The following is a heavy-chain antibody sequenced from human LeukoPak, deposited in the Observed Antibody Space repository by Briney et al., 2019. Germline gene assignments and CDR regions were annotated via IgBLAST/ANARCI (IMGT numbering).Heavy chain of an antibody. V-gene: IGHV4-4*07. D-gene: IGHD5-12*01. CDR3: ARDRRGPYYYYYMDV. J-gene: IGHJ6*03. Sequence: SETLSLTCSVSGGSISSDYWCWIRQPAGKGLEWIGRIYTSGSTNCNPSLKSRVSMSVDTSKNQFSLKLSSVTAADTAVYYCARDRRGPYYYYYMDVWGKGTTVTVSS. CDR2: IYTSGST. CDR1: GGSISSDY.